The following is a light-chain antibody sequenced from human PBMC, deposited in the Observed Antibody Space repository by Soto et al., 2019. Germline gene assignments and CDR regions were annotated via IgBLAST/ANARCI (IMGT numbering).Light chain of an antibody. Sequence: DIQMTQSPSTLSASVGDTVTITCRASQSISTWLAWYQQKPGKAPKLLIYKASSLQGGVPSRFSGIGSGTEFTLTISSLQPDDFATYYCQQYNFYSRTFGQGTQVEIK. CDR2: KAS. J-gene: IGKJ1*01. CDR1: QSISTW. CDR3: QQYNFYSRT. V-gene: IGKV1-5*03.